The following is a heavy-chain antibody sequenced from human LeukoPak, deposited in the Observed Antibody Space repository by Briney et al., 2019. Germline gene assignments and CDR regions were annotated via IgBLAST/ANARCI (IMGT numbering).Heavy chain of an antibody. V-gene: IGHV3-7*03. CDR1: GFTFSSSW. CDR2: IKQDGSEK. CDR3: AAFDI. Sequence: GGSLRLSCVASGFTFSSSWMSWVRQAPGKGLEWVANIKQDGSEKYYVDSVKGRFTTSRDNAKNSLYLQMNSLRAEDTAVYYCAAFDIWGQGTMVTVSS. J-gene: IGHJ3*02.